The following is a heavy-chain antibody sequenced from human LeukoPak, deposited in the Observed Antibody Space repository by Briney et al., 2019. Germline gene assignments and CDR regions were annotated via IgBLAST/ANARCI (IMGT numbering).Heavy chain of an antibody. CDR1: GGSINNSY. V-gene: IGHV4-59*01. D-gene: IGHD4-11*01. J-gene: IGHJ5*02. CDR2: IYYSGST. CDR3: ARGGTTFDP. Sequence: KPSETLSLTCTVSGGSINNSYWTWIRQPPGKGLEWIGYIYYSGSTNYNPSLKSRVTISVDTSKNQFSLKLSSVTAADTAVYYCARGGTTFDPWGRGTLVTVSS.